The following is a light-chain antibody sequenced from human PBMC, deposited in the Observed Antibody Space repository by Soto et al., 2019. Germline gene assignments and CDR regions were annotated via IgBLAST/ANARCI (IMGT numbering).Light chain of an antibody. V-gene: IGKV3-20*01. CDR2: DAS. Sequence: EIVLTQSPGPLSLSPGERATLSCRASQSVSSSYLARYQQKPGQAPRLLIYDASSRATAIPDRFSGSGSGTDFTLTISRLEPEDFAVYYCQHYGSSRTFGQGTKVEIK. CDR1: QSVSSSY. CDR3: QHYGSSRT. J-gene: IGKJ1*01.